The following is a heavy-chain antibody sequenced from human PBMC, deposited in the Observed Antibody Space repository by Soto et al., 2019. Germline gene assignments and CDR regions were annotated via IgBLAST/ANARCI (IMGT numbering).Heavy chain of an antibody. CDR1: GGTFSSYA. V-gene: IGHV1-69*13. D-gene: IGHD3-10*01. CDR3: ARASFTMVRGDPSPPWFDP. J-gene: IGHJ5*02. CDR2: IIPIFGTA. Sequence: SVKVSCKASGGTFSSYAISWVRQAPGQGLEWMGGIIPIFGTANYAQKFQGRVTITADESTSTAYMELSSLRSEDTAVYYCARASFTMVRGDPSPPWFDPWGQGTLVTVSS.